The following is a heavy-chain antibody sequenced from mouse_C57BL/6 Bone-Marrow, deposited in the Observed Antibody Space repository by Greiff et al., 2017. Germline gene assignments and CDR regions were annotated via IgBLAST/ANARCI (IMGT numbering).Heavy chain of an antibody. D-gene: IGHD2-2*01. CDR3: ARYSYGYHWYFDV. V-gene: IGHV1-63*01. CDR2: IYPGGGYT. J-gene: IGHJ1*03. CDR1: GYTFTNYW. Sequence: QVQLQQSGAELVRPGTSVKMSCKASGYTFTNYWIGWAKQRPGHGLEWIGDIYPGGGYTNYNEKFKGKATLTADKSSSTAYMQFSSLTSEDSAIYYCARYSYGYHWYFDVWGTGTTVTVSS.